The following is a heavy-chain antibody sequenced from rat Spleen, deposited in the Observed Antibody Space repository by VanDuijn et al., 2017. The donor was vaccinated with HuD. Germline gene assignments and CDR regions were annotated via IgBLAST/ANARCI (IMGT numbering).Heavy chain of an antibody. CDR3: TRGYYFDC. D-gene: IGHD1-11*01. Sequence: EVQLVESGGGLVQPGRSLKLSCSVSGFTFSNYDMAWVRQAPTKGLEWVTSISYDGSTPYYRNSVRGRFTISRDNAKSTLYLQMDSLRSEDTATYYCTRGYYFDCWGRGVMVTVSS. CDR1: GFTFSNYD. J-gene: IGHJ2*01. V-gene: IGHV5-20*01. CDR2: ISYDGSTP.